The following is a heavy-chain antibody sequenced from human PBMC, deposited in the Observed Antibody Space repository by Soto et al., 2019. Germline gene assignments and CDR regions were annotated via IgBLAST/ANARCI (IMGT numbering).Heavy chain of an antibody. D-gene: IGHD6-19*01. Sequence: SETLSLTCTVSGGSISSGDYYWSWIRQPPGKGLEWIGYIYYSGSTYYNPSLKSRVTISVDTSKNQFSLKLSSVTAADTAVYYCARPVADHYYGMDVWGQGTTVTVSS. J-gene: IGHJ6*02. CDR1: GGSISSGDYY. CDR2: IYYSGST. CDR3: ARPVADHYYGMDV. V-gene: IGHV4-30-4*01.